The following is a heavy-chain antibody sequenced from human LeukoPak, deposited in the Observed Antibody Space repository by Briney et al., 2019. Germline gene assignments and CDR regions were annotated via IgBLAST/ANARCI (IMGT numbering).Heavy chain of an antibody. D-gene: IGHD2-15*01. V-gene: IGHV3-23*01. CDR3: AKDLYSANDAFDI. CDR1: GFTFSGNA. Sequence: GGSLRLSCAASGFTFSGNAMSWVRQAPGKGLGRVSAIRGSGGSTYYAASVKGRFTISRDNSKNTLYPQMNSLRAEDTAVYYCAKDLYSANDAFDIWGQGTMVTVSS. CDR2: IRGSGGST. J-gene: IGHJ3*02.